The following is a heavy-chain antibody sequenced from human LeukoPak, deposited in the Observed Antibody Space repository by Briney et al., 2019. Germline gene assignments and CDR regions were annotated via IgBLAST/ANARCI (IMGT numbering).Heavy chain of an antibody. CDR3: ARAPHYYGSNGYYSFDY. CDR2: IYYGGST. Sequence: SETLSLTCTVSGGSISSGGYYWSWIRQHPGKGLEWIGYIYYGGSTYYNPSLKSRITISLDTSKNQFSLNLSSVTAADTAVYFCARAPHYYGSNGYYSFDYWGQGTLATVSS. D-gene: IGHD3-22*01. CDR1: GGSISSGGYY. J-gene: IGHJ4*02. V-gene: IGHV4-31*03.